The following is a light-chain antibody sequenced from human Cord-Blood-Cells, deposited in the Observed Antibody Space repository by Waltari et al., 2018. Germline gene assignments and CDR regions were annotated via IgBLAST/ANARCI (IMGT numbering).Light chain of an antibody. CDR3: AAWDDSLSGYV. V-gene: IGLV1-47*01. CDR2: RNN. CDR1: SSTIGSHY. Sequence: QSVLTQPPSASGTPGQRVTISCSGSSSTIGSHYVYWYQQLPGTAPKRLSNRNNRRPSGVPDRFSGAKSGTSASLAIRGLRSEDEADYYCAAWDDSLSGYVFGTGTKVTVL. J-gene: IGLJ1*01.